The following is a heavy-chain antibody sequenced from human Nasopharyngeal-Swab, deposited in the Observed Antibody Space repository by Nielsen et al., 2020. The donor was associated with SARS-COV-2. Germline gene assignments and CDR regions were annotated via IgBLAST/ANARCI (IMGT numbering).Heavy chain of an antibody. Sequence: RQAPGKGLEWIGYIYYSGSTYYNPSLKSRVTISVDTSKNQFSLKLSSVTAADTVVYYCARGRRVVRGVIITNYYYYYYMDVWGKGTTVTVSS. J-gene: IGHJ6*03. CDR2: IYYSGST. CDR3: ARGRRVVRGVIITNYYYYYYMDV. D-gene: IGHD3-10*01. V-gene: IGHV4-30-4*01.